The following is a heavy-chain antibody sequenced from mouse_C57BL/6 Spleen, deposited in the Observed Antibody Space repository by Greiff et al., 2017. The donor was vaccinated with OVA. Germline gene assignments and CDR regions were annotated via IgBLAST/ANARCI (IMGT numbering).Heavy chain of an antibody. J-gene: IGHJ2*01. D-gene: IGHD1-1*01. V-gene: IGHV1-59*01. CDR2: IDPSDSYT. CDR1: GYTFTSYW. CDR3: ARGGIYYGSSTPLDY. Sequence: QVQLQQPGAELVRPGTSVKLSCKASGYTFTSYWMHWVKQRPGQGLEWIGVIDPSDSYTNYNQKFKGKATLTVDTSSSTAYMQLSSLTSEDSAVYYCARGGIYYGSSTPLDYWGQGTTLTVSS.